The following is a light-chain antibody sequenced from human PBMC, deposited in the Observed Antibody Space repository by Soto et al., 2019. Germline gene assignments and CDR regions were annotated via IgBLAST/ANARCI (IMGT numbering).Light chain of an antibody. CDR1: KSVSSTY. CDR3: QQYGGSPPIT. CDR2: GAI. V-gene: IGKV3-20*01. J-gene: IGKJ5*01. Sequence: EIVLTQSPGTLSLSPGERATLSCRASKSVSSTYLAWYQQKPGQAPRLLIYGAISRATDIPDRFSGRGSGTAFALTISRLAPEGFSVYSCQQYGGSPPITFGQGTRLEI.